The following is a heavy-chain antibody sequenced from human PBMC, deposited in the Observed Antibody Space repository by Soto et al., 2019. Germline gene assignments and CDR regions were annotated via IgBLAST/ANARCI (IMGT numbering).Heavy chain of an antibody. V-gene: IGHV3-48*02. J-gene: IGHJ4*02. D-gene: IGHD2-21*02. CDR3: ARDPGCGGDCGY. Sequence: GGSLRLSCAASGSSFSSYSMNWVRQAPGKGLEWVSYISSSSSTIYYADSVKGRFTIPRDNAKNSLYLQMNSLRDEDTAVYYCARDPGCGGDCGYWGQGTLVTVSS. CDR2: ISSSSSTI. CDR1: GSSFSSYS.